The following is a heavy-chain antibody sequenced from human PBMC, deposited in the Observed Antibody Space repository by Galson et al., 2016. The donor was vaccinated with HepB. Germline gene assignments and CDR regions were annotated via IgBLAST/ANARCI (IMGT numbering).Heavy chain of an antibody. CDR1: GFTLTSYD. CDR2: MNSNSGNT. V-gene: IGHV1-8*01. J-gene: IGHJ2*01. D-gene: IGHD4/OR15-4a*01. CDR3: ARGRNADGAWYLDL. Sequence: SVKVSCKASGFTLTSYDINWVRQAPGQGLEWMGWMNSNSGNTGYAQRFQGRVSMTRDTSISTAYMELTSLTSDDTALYFCARGRNADGAWYLDLWGHGTLVTVSS.